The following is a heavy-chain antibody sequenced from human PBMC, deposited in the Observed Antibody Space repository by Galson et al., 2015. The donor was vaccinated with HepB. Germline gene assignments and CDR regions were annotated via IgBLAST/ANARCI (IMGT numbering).Heavy chain of an antibody. V-gene: IGHV3-48*01. D-gene: IGHD1-26*01. CDR3: ARVALSGSYWYFDF. CDR1: GFTFSSFT. CDR2: ISTTGTNI. Sequence: SLRLSCAASGFTFSSFTMNWVRQAPGKKLEWVSYISTTGTNIFYVDSVKGRFAVSRDNAKNSLYLQMNSLRAEDTAIYYCARVALSGSYWYFDFWGQGTLVTVSS. J-gene: IGHJ4*02.